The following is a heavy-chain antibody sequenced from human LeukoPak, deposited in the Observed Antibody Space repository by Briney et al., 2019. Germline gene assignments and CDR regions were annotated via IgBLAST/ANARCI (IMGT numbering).Heavy chain of an antibody. V-gene: IGHV4-39*07. CDR1: GGSISSSSYY. CDR2: IYYSGST. Sequence: SETLSLTCTVSGGSISSSSYYWGWIRQPPGKGLEWIGSIYYSGSTYYNPSLKSRVTILVDTTKNQFSLNLNSVTAADTAVYYCARLAPVAHSGGYLGYFDYWGQGTLVTVSS. CDR3: ARLAPVAHSGGYLGYFDY. D-gene: IGHD4-17*01. J-gene: IGHJ4*02.